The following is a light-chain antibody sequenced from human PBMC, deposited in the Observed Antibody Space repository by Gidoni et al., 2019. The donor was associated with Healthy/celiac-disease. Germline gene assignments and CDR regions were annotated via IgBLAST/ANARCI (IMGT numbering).Light chain of an antibody. J-gene: IGKJ5*01. CDR3: QQYNSYSHT. Sequence: LQMTQSPSTLSASVGDRVTITCRPSQTISNWLAWYQQKPGNAPKVLIDKASSLDSGVPSISSGSGSGTEFTLISSSLQHDDFANYYCQQYNSYSHTFXQXTRLEIK. CDR2: KAS. V-gene: IGKV1-5*03. CDR1: QTISNW.